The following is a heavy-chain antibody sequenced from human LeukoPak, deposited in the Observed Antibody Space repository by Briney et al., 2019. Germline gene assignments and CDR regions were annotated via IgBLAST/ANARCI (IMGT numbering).Heavy chain of an antibody. J-gene: IGHJ3*02. V-gene: IGHV4-30-4*08. D-gene: IGHD1-1*01. Sequence: PSETLSLTCTVSGGSISSGDYYWRWIRQPPGKGLEWIGYIYYSGSTYYNPSLKSRVTISVDTSKNQFSLKLSSVTAADTAVYYCARVGTRDAFDIWGQGTMVTVSS. CDR2: IYYSGST. CDR3: ARVGTRDAFDI. CDR1: GGSISSGDYY.